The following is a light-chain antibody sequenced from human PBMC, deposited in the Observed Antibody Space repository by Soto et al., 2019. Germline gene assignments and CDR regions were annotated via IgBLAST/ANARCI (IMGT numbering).Light chain of an antibody. CDR1: SSDIGASKY. Sequence: QSALTQPASVSGSPGQSITISCIGTSSDIGASKYVSWYQQHPGKAPKLLIYAVNTRPSGISSRFSGSKSGNTASLTISGLQAEDETDYYCCSFTTSTTYDFGTGTKLTVL. V-gene: IGLV2-14*01. CDR3: CSFTTSTTYD. J-gene: IGLJ1*01. CDR2: AVN.